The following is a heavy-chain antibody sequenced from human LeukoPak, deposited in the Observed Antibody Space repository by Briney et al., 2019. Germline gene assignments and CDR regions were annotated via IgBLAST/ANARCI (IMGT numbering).Heavy chain of an antibody. CDR1: GFTFSSYG. CDR3: AKDPAIWFGELANWFDP. V-gene: IGHV3-30*02. CDR2: IRYDGSNK. J-gene: IGHJ5*02. Sequence: GGSLRLSCAASGFTFSSYGMHWVRQAPGKGLEWVAFIRYDGSNKYYADSVKGRFTISRDNSKNTLYLQMNSLRAEDTAVYYCAKDPAIWFGELANWFDPWGQGTVVTVSS. D-gene: IGHD3-10*01.